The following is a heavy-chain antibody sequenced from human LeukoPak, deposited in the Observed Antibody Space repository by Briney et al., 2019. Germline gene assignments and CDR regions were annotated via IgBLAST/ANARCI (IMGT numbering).Heavy chain of an antibody. J-gene: IGHJ4*02. CDR3: ARETPDSSGWD. CDR2: ISTSSSYI. D-gene: IGHD6-19*01. CDR1: GFTFSSYS. V-gene: IGHV3-21*01. Sequence: GGSLRLSCTASGFTFSSYSMNWVRRAPGKGLEWVSSISTSSSYIYYADSVKGRFTISRDNARNSLYLQMNTLRAEDTAVYYCARETPDSSGWDWGQGTLVTVSS.